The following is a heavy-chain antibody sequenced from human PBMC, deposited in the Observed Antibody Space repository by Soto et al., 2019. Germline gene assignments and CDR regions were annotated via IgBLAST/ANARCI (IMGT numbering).Heavy chain of an antibody. CDR3: AKEYIWGGLNSGAGDAMDV. J-gene: IGHJ6*02. CDR1: GFTFDDYA. Sequence: QLVESGGGLVQPGRSLRLSCVASGFTFDDYAMHWVRPAPGKGLQWVSGISWNSGDIGYADSVKGRFTISRDNAKSSLYLQMNRLTSEDTALYYCAKEYIWGGLNSGAGDAMDVWGQGTTVTVSS. CDR2: ISWNSGDI. V-gene: IGHV3-9*01. D-gene: IGHD2-8*02.